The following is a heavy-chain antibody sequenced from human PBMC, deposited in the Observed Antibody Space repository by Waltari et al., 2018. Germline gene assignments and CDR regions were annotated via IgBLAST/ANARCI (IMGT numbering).Heavy chain of an antibody. CDR2: IYYSGST. D-gene: IGHD3-16*01. Sequence: QVQLQESGPGLVKPSETLSLTCTVSGGSISSYYWSWIRQPPGKGLEWIWYIYYSGSTNYNPSLKSRVTISVDTSKNQFSLKLSSVTAADTAVYYWARGNVWGSYCFDYWGQGTLVTVSS. V-gene: IGHV4-59*01. CDR1: GGSISSYY. CDR3: ARGNVWGSYCFDY. J-gene: IGHJ4*02.